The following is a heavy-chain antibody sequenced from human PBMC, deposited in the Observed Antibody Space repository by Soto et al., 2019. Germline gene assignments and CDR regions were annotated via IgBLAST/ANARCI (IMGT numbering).Heavy chain of an antibody. CDR1: GFTFSSYA. D-gene: IGHD1-26*01. Sequence: PGGSLRLSCAASGFTFSSYAMHWVRQAPGKGLEYVSAISSNGGSTYYANSVKGRFTISRDNSKNTLYLQMGSLRAEDMAVYYCAGRPAEIDAFDIWGQGTMVTVSS. V-gene: IGHV3-64*01. CDR2: ISSNGGST. CDR3: AGRPAEIDAFDI. J-gene: IGHJ3*02.